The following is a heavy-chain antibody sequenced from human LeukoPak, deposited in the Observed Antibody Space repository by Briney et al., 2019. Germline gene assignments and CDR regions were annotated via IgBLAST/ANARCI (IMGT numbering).Heavy chain of an antibody. J-gene: IGHJ4*02. D-gene: IGHD5-12*01. Sequence: PGGSLRLSCLASGITFSSSSMSWVRQAPGKGLEWVSAISPGDYTAYYADSVKGRFTVSRDNSKSTLHLQMNSLRAEDTAVYYCARNRAVGYAPGDYWGQGTLVTVSS. CDR3: ARNRAVGYAPGDY. CDR1: GITFSSSS. V-gene: IGHV3-23*01. CDR2: ISPGDYTA.